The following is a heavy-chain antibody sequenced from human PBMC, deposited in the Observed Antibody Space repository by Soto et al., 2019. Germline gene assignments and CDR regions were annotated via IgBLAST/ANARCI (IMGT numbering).Heavy chain of an antibody. CDR1: GYTFSSYA. D-gene: IGHD3-22*01. Sequence: PGGSLRLSGAASGYTFSSYAMSWVRKARGKGLEWVSAITGSGGSTYYADSVKGRFTISRDNSKNTLYLQMNSLRAEATAVHDCAIVTYYYDSSGYRWFDTWGQGTLVTVSS. CDR2: ITGSGGST. CDR3: AIVTYYYDSSGYRWFDT. J-gene: IGHJ5*02. V-gene: IGHV3-23*01.